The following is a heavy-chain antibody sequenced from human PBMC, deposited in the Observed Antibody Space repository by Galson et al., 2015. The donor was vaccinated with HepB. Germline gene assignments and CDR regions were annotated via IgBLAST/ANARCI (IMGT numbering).Heavy chain of an antibody. D-gene: IGHD2-2*02. J-gene: IGHJ3*02. V-gene: IGHV3-74*01. CDR2: INSDGSST. CDR1: GFTFSSYW. CDR3: ARDTPYISDAFDI. Sequence: SLRLSCAASGFTFSSYWMHWVRQAPGKGLVWVSRINSDGSSTSYADSVKGRFTISRDNAKNTLYLQMNSLRAEDTAVYYCARDTPYISDAFDIWGQGTMVTVSS.